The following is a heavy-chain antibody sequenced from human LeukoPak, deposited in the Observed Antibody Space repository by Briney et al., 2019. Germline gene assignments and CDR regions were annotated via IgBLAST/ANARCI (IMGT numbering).Heavy chain of an antibody. D-gene: IGHD1-7*01. CDR3: AKGQAYNWNYPIDY. J-gene: IGHJ4*02. Sequence: GGSLRLSCAGYGFTLSSYGMNWVRQAPGKGLEWVSFISSSSSYIYYADSVKGRFTISRDNSKNTLYLQMNSLRAEDTAVYYCAKGQAYNWNYPIDYWGQGTLVTVSS. CDR2: ISSSSSYI. CDR1: GFTLSSYG. V-gene: IGHV3-21*04.